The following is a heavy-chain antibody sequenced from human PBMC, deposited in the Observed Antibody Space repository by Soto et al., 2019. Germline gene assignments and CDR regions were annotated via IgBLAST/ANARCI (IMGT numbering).Heavy chain of an antibody. D-gene: IGHD3-22*01. Sequence: EVPLVESGGALVKPGESLTLSCAASGFTFNSAWMTWVRQAPGKGLEWVGRIKSWTDGGRVDTAAPVKVRFTIYRDDSKNRFYLQMKSLKREDTAVYYCTAGRREECCTSVSGYGDGAYWGQGTLVTVSS. CDR3: TAGRREECCTSVSGYGDGAY. J-gene: IGHJ4*02. CDR2: IKSWTDGGRV. CDR1: GFTFNSAW. V-gene: IGHV3-15*02.